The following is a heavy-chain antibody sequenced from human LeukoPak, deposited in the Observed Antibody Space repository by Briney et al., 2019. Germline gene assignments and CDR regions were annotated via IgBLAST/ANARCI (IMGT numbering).Heavy chain of an antibody. CDR3: ASSCTSSTCYKRGGHYYSYMDV. D-gene: IGHD2-2*02. CDR2: MRGDGTNS. J-gene: IGHJ6*03. V-gene: IGHV3-74*03. Sequence: GRSLRLSCAASGFSLSNYWIHSVRQAPGKWLVLVSRMRGDGTNSTYADSVKGRFTISRDNAKNTSYREMNSLRAEDTAVYFCASSCTSSTCYKRGGHYYSYMDVWGKGTTVTISS. CDR1: GFSLSNYW.